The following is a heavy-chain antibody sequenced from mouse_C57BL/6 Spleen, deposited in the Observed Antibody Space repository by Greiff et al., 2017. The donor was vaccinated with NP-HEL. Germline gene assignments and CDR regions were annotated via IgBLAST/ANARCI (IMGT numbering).Heavy chain of an antibody. Sequence: EVQLVESGGGLVKPGGSLKLSCAASGFTFSSYTMSWVRQTPEKRLEWVATISGGGGNTYYPDSVKGRFTISRDNAKNTLYLQMSSLRSEDTALYYCARHLMYYGSSYGNAMDYWGQGTSVTVSS. D-gene: IGHD1-1*01. J-gene: IGHJ4*01. CDR2: ISGGGGNT. CDR3: ARHLMYYGSSYGNAMDY. CDR1: GFTFSSYT. V-gene: IGHV5-9*01.